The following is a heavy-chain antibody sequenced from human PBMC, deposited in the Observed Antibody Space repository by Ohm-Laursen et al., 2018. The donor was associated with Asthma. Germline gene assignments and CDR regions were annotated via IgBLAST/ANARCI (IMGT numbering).Heavy chain of an antibody. CDR1: GFTFSTYG. CDR2: IWYDGSNK. V-gene: IGHV3-33*01. Sequence: SLRLSCAASGFTFSTYGMHWVRQAPGKGLEWVALIWYDGSNKYYADSVKGRFTISRDNSKNTLYLQMNSLRAEDTAVYYCARDFYSSKPYYYYYGMDVWGQGTTVTVSS. D-gene: IGHD6-19*01. J-gene: IGHJ6*02. CDR3: ARDFYSSKPYYYYYGMDV.